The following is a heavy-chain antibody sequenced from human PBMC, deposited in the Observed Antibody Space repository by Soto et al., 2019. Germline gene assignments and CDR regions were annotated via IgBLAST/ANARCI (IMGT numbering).Heavy chain of an antibody. J-gene: IGHJ5*02. CDR2: IYYSGST. V-gene: IGHV4-39*01. D-gene: IGHD2-15*01. Sequence: SETLSLTCTVSGGSISSSSYYWGWIRQPPGKGLEWIGSIYYSGSTYYNPSLKSRVTISVDTSKNQFSLKLSSVTAADTAVYYCAREGYCSGGSCYHNWFDPWGQGTLVTVSS. CDR1: GGSISSSSYY. CDR3: AREGYCSGGSCYHNWFDP.